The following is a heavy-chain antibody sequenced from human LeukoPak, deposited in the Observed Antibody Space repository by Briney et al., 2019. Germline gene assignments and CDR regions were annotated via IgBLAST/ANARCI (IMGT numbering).Heavy chain of an antibody. CDR3: ARDVGATAKFDY. CDR1: GYTFTGYG. J-gene: IGHJ4*02. CDR2: INPNSGGT. Sequence: ASVKVSCKASGYTFTGYGISWVRQAPGQGLEWMGWINPNSGGTNYAQKFQGRVTMTRDTSISTAYMELSRLRSDDTAVYYCARDVGATAKFDYWGQGTLVTVSS. V-gene: IGHV1-2*02. D-gene: IGHD1-26*01.